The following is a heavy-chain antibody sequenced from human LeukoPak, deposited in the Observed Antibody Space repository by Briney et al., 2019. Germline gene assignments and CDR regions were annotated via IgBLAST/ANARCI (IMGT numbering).Heavy chain of an antibody. J-gene: IGHJ5*02. CDR1: GFTFSDYY. D-gene: IGHD7-27*01. CDR3: ARDVRGRTPLKLGMKWFDP. CDR2: ISDSGNTR. V-gene: IGHV3-11*01. Sequence: GGSLRLSCAASGFTFSDYYMSWIRQVPGKGLEWLAYISDSGNTRKYADSVTGRFTISRDNAKNSVFLQMSSLRADDSGVYYCARDVRGRTPLKLGMKWFDPWGQGTRVTVSS.